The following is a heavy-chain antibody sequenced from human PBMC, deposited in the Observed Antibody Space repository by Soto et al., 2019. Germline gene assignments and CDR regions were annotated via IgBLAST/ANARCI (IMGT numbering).Heavy chain of an antibody. Sequence: SETLSLTCTVSRGSVNSGSYYWSWIRQPPGKGLEWIGYVYYSGSTNYNPSLKSRVTISVDTSKNQFSLKLSSVTAADTAVYYCARDNGYSYGYTLDHWGQGTLVTVSS. V-gene: IGHV4-61*01. CDR1: RGSVNSGSYY. D-gene: IGHD5-18*01. CDR3: ARDNGYSYGYTLDH. CDR2: VYYSGST. J-gene: IGHJ4*02.